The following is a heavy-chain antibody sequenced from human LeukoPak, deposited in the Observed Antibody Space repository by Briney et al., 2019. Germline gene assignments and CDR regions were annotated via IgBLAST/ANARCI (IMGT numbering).Heavy chain of an antibody. CDR2: IYPYDSDT. J-gene: IGHJ3*02. D-gene: IGHD3-10*01. CDR1: GYSFISHW. CDR3: AREITLDAFDI. V-gene: IGHV5-51*01. Sequence: GESLKISCKASGYSFISHWIGWVRQRPGQGLEFMGIIYPYDSDTRYSPSFQGQVTISADKSISTAYLQWSSLKASDTAMYYCAREITLDAFDIWGQGTMVTVSS.